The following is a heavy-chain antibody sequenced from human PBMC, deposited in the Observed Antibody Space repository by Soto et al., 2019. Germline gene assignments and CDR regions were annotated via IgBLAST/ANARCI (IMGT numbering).Heavy chain of an antibody. Sequence: SVKVSCKASGGTFSSYAISWVRQAPGQGLEWMGGIIPIFGTANHAQKFQGRVTITADESTSTAYMELSSLRSEDTAVYYCARDGDSGYDYPVDAFDIWGQGTMVTVSS. V-gene: IGHV1-69*13. J-gene: IGHJ3*02. CDR3: ARDGDSGYDYPVDAFDI. CDR1: GGTFSSYA. D-gene: IGHD5-12*01. CDR2: IIPIFGTA.